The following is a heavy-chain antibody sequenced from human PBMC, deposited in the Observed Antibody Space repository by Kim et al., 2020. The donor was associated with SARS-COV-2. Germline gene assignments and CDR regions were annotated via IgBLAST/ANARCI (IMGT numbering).Heavy chain of an antibody. J-gene: IGHJ4*02. D-gene: IGHD3-16*01. CDR3: ATYDRSRRYFDS. V-gene: IGHV4-39*01. Sequence: YYNPSLKSRVTVSGDTSKNQFSLKLSSVTAADTAVYYCATYDRSRRYFDSWGQGTLVTVSS.